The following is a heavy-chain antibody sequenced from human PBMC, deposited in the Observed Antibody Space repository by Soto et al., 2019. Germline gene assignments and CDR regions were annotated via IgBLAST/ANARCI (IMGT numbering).Heavy chain of an antibody. CDR1: GGTFNSYA. Sequence: ASVKVSCKASGGTFNSYAISWVRQAHGQGLEWMGGIIPIFGTANYAQKFQGRVTITADESTSTAYMELSSLRSEDTAVYYCARAGEVEYYFDYWGQGTLVTVSS. CDR3: ARAGEVEYYFDY. D-gene: IGHD7-27*01. CDR2: IIPIFGTA. J-gene: IGHJ4*02. V-gene: IGHV1-69*13.